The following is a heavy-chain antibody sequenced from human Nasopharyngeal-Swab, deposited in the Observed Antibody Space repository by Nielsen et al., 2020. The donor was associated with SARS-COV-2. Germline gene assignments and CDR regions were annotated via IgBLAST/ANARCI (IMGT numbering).Heavy chain of an antibody. CDR3: ITDDTGHDWGY. Sequence: GGSLRLSCAASGFSFSDAWMNWVRQTPGKGLEWVGHIKSRRDGTVTDYAAPVRGRFTISRDDSKQMLYLQMNGLKTEDTALYYCITDDTGHDWGYWGQGALVTVSS. CDR1: GFSFSDAW. D-gene: IGHD5-12*01. V-gene: IGHV3-15*07. CDR2: IKSRRDGTVT. J-gene: IGHJ4*02.